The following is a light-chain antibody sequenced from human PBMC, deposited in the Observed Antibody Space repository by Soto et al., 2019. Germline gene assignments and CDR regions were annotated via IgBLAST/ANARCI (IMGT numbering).Light chain of an antibody. Sequence: VLTQSPGTLSLSPGDSATLSCTTSQSVINNYVAWYQQKPGQAPRLIIYGTSGRATGIPDRFTAGGSGIDFTLTISRLEPDDFAVYYCQQYHSTFRAFGQGTKVEIK. CDR3: QQYHSTFRA. CDR1: QSVINNY. J-gene: IGKJ1*01. CDR2: GTS. V-gene: IGKV3-20*01.